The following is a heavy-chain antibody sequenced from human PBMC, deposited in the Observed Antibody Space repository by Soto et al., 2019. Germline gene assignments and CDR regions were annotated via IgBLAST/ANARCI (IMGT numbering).Heavy chain of an antibody. Sequence: ESGGGVVQPGRSLRLSCAASGFTFSSYAMHWVRQAPGKGLEWVAVISYDGSNKYYADSVKGRFTISRDNSKNTLYLQMNSLRAEDTAVYYCARDRRYSSSSPTPTSYYYYGMDVWGQGTTVTVSS. CDR1: GFTFSSYA. CDR2: ISYDGSNK. J-gene: IGHJ6*02. V-gene: IGHV3-30-3*01. CDR3: ARDRRYSSSSPTPTSYYYYGMDV. D-gene: IGHD6-6*01.